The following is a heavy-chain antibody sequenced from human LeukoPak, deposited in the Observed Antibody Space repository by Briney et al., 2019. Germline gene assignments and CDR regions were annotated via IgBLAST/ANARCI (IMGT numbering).Heavy chain of an antibody. V-gene: IGHV4-59*08. CDR3: VSHSGSYRFDY. D-gene: IGHD3-16*02. CDR2: ISHSGST. Sequence: SETLSLTCTVSGDSISSFYWSWIRQASGKGLEWIGLISHSGSTNYNPSLKNRVTMSVDPSTSRFSLRLTSVTAADTAVYYCVSHSGSYRFDYWGQGTLVTVSS. CDR1: GDSISSFY. J-gene: IGHJ4*02.